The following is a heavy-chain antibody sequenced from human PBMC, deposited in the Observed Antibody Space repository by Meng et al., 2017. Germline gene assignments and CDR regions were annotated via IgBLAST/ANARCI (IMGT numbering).Heavy chain of an antibody. V-gene: IGHV4-59*01. CDR3: ARGGRGYGGYDYWLWDY. Sequence: SETLSLTCTVSGGSISSYYWSWIRQPPGKGLEWIGYIYYSGSTNYNPSLKSRVTISVDTSKNQFSLKLSSVTAADTAVYYCARGGRGYGGYDYWLWDYWGQGTLVTVSS. CDR1: GGSISSYY. CDR2: IYYSGST. D-gene: IGHD5-12*01. J-gene: IGHJ4*02.